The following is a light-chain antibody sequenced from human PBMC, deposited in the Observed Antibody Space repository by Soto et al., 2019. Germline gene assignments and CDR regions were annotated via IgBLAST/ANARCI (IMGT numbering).Light chain of an antibody. CDR2: EVS. CDR1: SSDVGSYNY. Sequence: QSALTQPASVSGSPGQSITISCTGTSSDVGSYNYVSWYQQHPGKAPKLMIFEVSNRPSGVSNRFSGSKSGNTASLTISGXXXXXXXXYYCTSYTSSTYVFGAGTKLT. CDR3: TSYTSSTYV. V-gene: IGLV2-14*01. J-gene: IGLJ1*01.